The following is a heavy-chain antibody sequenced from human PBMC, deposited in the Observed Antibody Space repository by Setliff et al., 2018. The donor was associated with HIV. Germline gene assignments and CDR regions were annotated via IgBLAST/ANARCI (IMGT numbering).Heavy chain of an antibody. CDR3: ATLQFLDLGGFDP. V-gene: IGHV4-31*03. CDR1: GGSISSAGYY. Sequence: PSETLSLTCTVSGGSISSAGYYWSWIRQHPGTGLEWIGYIYYSGNTYYTPSLASRVSISVDTSKNQFSLKLSSLTAADTAVYYCATLQFLDLGGFDPWGQGTLVTVSS. D-gene: IGHD3-3*01. CDR2: IYYSGNT. J-gene: IGHJ5*02.